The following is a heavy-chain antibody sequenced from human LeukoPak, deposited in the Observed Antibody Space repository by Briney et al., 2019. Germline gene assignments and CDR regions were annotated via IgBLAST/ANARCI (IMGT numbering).Heavy chain of an antibody. CDR2: IYHSGNT. V-gene: IGHV4-38-2*01. Sequence: PSQTLSLTCAVSGYSISSAYYWGWIRQPPGKGPEWIGTIYHSGNTYFNPSLKSRVTISVVTSKNQFSLKVSSVTAADTAVYYCARQHPPPRISLVRGVEYWGQGTLVTVSS. CDR1: GYSISSAYY. CDR3: ARQHPPPRISLVRGVEY. J-gene: IGHJ4*02. D-gene: IGHD3-10*01.